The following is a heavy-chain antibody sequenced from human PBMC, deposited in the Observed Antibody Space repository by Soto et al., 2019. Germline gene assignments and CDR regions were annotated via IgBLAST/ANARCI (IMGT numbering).Heavy chain of an antibody. CDR1: GGSITINNYY. CDR2: IYYTGST. CDR3: ARLPRYDFWT. D-gene: IGHD3-3*01. V-gene: IGHV4-39*01. Sequence: QLQLQESGPGLVKPSETLSLTCTVSGGSITINNYYWGWIRQPPGKGLEWIGNIYYTGSTSYNPSLNSRVTMSVDTSKNQFSLKLTSMTAADTAVYYCARLPRYDFWTWGQGTLVTVSS. J-gene: IGHJ1*01.